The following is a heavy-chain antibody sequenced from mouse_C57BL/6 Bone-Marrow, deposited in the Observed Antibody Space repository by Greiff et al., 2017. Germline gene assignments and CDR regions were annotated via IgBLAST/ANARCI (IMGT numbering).Heavy chain of an antibody. CDR3: ARYYYGSSAWFAY. D-gene: IGHD1-1*01. Sequence: QVQLQQPGAELVKPGASVKMSCKASGYTFTSYWITWVKQRPGQGLAWIGDIYPGSGSTNYNEKFKSKATLTVDTSSSTAYMQLSSLTSEDSAVYYCARYYYGSSAWFAYWGQGTLVTVSA. CDR2: IYPGSGST. CDR1: GYTFTSYW. V-gene: IGHV1-55*01. J-gene: IGHJ3*01.